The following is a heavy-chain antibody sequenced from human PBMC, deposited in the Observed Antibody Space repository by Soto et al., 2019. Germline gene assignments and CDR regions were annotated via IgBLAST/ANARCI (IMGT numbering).Heavy chain of an antibody. CDR3: ARLSGGYNDRYFDT. V-gene: IGHV4-34*01. D-gene: IGHD7-27*01. Sequence: SETLSLTCAVYGGSLRGYYANWIRQPPGKGLEWIGNVYYNGNTYYNPSLKSRLTISVDTSNNQFSLKVKSVTAADTAVYYCARLSGGYNDRYFDTWGQGTLVTVSS. CDR2: VYYNGNT. CDR1: GGSLRGYY. J-gene: IGHJ4*02.